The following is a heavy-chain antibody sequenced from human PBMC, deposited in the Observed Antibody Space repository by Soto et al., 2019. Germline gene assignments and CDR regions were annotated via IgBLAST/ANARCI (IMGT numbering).Heavy chain of an antibody. CDR1: GGSISSSSYY. V-gene: IGHV4-39*01. CDR3: ARLDKEEVAATRTALFPRRPKYYFDY. Sequence: PSETLSLTCTVSGGSISSSSYYWGWIRQPPGKGLEWIGSIYYSGSTYYNPSLKSRVTISVDTSKNQFSLKLSSVTAADTAVYYCARLDKEEVAATRTALFPRRPKYYFDYCGQGTLVTVSS. J-gene: IGHJ4*02. CDR2: IYYSGST. D-gene: IGHD2-15*01.